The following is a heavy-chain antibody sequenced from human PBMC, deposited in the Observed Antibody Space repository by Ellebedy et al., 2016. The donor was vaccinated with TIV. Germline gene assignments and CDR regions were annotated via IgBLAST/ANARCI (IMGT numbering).Heavy chain of an antibody. CDR3: ARTLTKIRGVLIGSFFDL. Sequence: SETLSLTXTVSGDSIRGSTYYWGWIRQTPGKGLEWIGTIYYTGSTYYNPSLKSRVTMSVDTSKNQFSLRLSSVTAADTAVYYCARTLTKIRGVLIGSFFDLWGRGTPVNVSS. CDR1: GDSIRGSTYY. D-gene: IGHD3-10*01. CDR2: IYYTGST. J-gene: IGHJ2*01. V-gene: IGHV4-39*01.